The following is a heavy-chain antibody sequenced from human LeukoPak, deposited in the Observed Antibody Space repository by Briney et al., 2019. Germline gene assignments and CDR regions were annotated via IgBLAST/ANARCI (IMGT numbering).Heavy chain of an antibody. CDR1: GFTFSDYA. Sequence: GGTLRLSCAASGFTFSDYAMHWVRQAPGKGLKWVALISSDGSEIYFADSVKGRFTVSRDNSKNRLYLQMNSLRAEDTAIYYCAKGFGYTCGKAFDIWGQGTMVTIPS. CDR3: AKGFGYTCGKAFDI. J-gene: IGHJ3*02. D-gene: IGHD5-18*01. CDR2: ISSDGSEI. V-gene: IGHV3-30*18.